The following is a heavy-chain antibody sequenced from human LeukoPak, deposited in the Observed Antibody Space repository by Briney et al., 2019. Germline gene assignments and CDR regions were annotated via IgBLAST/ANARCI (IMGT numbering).Heavy chain of an antibody. CDR2: IYYSGST. V-gene: IGHV4-59*12. Sequence: SETLSLXCTVSGGSISSYYWSWIRQPPGKGLEWIGYIYYSGSTNYNPSLKSRVTISVDTSKNQFSLKLSSVTAADAAVYYCAGEGHYYDSTGYYYGGEDYWGQGTLVTVSS. CDR1: GGSISSYY. J-gene: IGHJ4*02. D-gene: IGHD3-22*01. CDR3: AGEGHYYDSTGYYYGGEDY.